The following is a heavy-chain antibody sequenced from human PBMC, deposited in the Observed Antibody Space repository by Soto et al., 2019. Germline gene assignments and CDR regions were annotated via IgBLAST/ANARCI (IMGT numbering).Heavy chain of an antibody. J-gene: IGHJ6*02. Sequence: EVQLIESGGGWVQPGTSLRVSCAASGFTFHEYAMHWVRQAPGKGLEWVSGISSDGHTIAYADSVKGRVTVFRDNAKNSLYRQMNSLRAEDTALYYCTKGGYDLIYCFGMGVWGQVTTVTVSS. CDR2: ISSDGHTI. D-gene: IGHD5-12*01. CDR1: GFTFHEYA. V-gene: IGHV3-9*01. CDR3: TKGGYDLIYCFGMGV.